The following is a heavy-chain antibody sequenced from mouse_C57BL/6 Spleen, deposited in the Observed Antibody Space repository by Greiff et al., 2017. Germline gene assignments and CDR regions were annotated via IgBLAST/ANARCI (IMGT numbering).Heavy chain of an antibody. D-gene: IGHD1-1*01. CDR2: IYPGDGDT. J-gene: IGHJ4*01. CDR1: GYAFSSYW. CDR3: AREDITKVVAHYYAMDY. Sequence: QVQLQQSGAELVKPGASVKISCKASGYAFSSYWMNWVKQRPGKGLEWIGQIYPGDGDTNYNGKFKGKATLTADKSSSTAYMQLSSLTSEDSAVYFCAREDITKVVAHYYAMDYWGQGTSVTVSS. V-gene: IGHV1-80*01.